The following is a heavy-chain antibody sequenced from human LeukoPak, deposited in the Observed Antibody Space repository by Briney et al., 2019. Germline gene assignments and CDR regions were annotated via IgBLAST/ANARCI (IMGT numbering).Heavy chain of an antibody. Sequence: SETLSLTCTVSGGSISSSSYYWGWIRQPPGKGLEWIGSIYYSGSTYYNPSLKSRVTMSLDTSKNQFSLKLTSVTVADTAVYYCARGDGYSVLFDYWGQGTLVTVSS. D-gene: IGHD5-24*01. J-gene: IGHJ4*02. CDR3: ARGDGYSVLFDY. CDR2: IYYSGST. V-gene: IGHV4-39*07. CDR1: GGSISSSSYY.